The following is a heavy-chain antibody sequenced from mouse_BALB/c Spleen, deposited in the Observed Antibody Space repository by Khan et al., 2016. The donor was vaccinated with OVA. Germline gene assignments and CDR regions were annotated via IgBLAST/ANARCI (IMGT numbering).Heavy chain of an antibody. J-gene: IGHJ2*01. CDR1: GLTIKDTY. Sequence: EVKLEQSGAELVKPAASVKLSCTASGLTIKDTYMYWWKQWLEQDLQGIVRIVHPNGNTKYDPKFQGQATITPDTSSNTAYLQLNSVTSEDTATIFCARMAGEWGQGTTLTVSS. CDR3: ARMAGE. V-gene: IGHV14-3*02. CDR2: IVHPNGNT.